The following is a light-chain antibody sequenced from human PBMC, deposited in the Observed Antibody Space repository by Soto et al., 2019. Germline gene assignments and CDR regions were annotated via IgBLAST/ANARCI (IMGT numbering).Light chain of an antibody. CDR1: QSVSSSH. V-gene: IGKV3-20*01. CDR2: AAS. Sequence: EIVLTQSPGTLSLSPGERATLSCRASQSVSSSHLAWYQHKPGQAPRLLIYAASSRATGSPDRFSGGGSGTDFTLTISRLEPEDFATYYCQHLNNYPPFTFGPGTKVDLE. J-gene: IGKJ3*01. CDR3: QHLNNYPPFT.